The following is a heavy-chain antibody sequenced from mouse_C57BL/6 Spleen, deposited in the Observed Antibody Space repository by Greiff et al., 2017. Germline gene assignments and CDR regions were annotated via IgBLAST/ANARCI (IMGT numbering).Heavy chain of an antibody. J-gene: IGHJ4*01. D-gene: IGHD2-4*01. CDR2: IYWDDDK. Sequence: QVTLKECGPGILQSSQTLSLTCSFSGFSLSTSGMGVSWIRQPSGKGLEWLAHIYWDDDKRYNPSLKSRLTISKDTSRNQVFLKITSVDTADTATYYCARRAPYDYDYAMDYWGQGTSVTVSS. V-gene: IGHV8-12*01. CDR1: GFSLSTSGMG. CDR3: ARRAPYDYDYAMDY.